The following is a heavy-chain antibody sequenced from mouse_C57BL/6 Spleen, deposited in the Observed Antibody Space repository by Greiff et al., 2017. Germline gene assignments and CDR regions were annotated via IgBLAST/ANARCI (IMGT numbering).Heavy chain of an antibody. V-gene: IGHV1-85*01. CDR2: IYPRDGST. CDR3: ARLEFDGSSGDWYFDV. J-gene: IGHJ1*03. Sequence: VQRVESGPELVKPGASVKLSCKASGYTFPSYDINWVKQRPGQGLEWIGWIYPRDGSTTYNEKFKGKATLTVDTSSSTAYMELHSLTSEDSAVYFCARLEFDGSSGDWYFDVWGTGTTVTVSS. D-gene: IGHD1-1*01. CDR1: GYTFPSYD.